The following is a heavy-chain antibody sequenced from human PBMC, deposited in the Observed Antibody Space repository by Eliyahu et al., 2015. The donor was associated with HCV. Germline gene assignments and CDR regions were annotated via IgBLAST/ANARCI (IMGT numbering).Heavy chain of an antibody. Sequence: EVQLVESGGGLVQPGGSLRLSCAASGXXFSSYNMNWVRQAPGKGLEWVSYISTSSSLIYYTDSVKGRFTISRDNAQNSLYLQMNSLRDEDTAVYYCARDWGGSGYYFDYWGQGILVTVSS. J-gene: IGHJ4*02. V-gene: IGHV3-48*02. CDR2: ISTSSSLI. D-gene: IGHD2-21*01. CDR3: ARDWGGSGYYFDY. CDR1: GXXFSSYN.